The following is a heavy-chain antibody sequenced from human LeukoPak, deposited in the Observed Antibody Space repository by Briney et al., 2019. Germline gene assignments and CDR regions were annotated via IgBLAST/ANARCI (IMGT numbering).Heavy chain of an antibody. CDR2: ISYDGSNK. CDR1: GFTFSSYA. D-gene: IGHD4-17*01. CDR3: TALPLHDYGDYYFDY. V-gene: IGHV3-30-3*01. J-gene: IGHJ4*02. Sequence: GRSLRLSCAASGFTFSSYAMHWVRQAPGKGLEWVAVISYDGSNKYYADSVKGRFTISRDNSKNTLYLQMNSLKTEDTAVYYCTALPLHDYGDYYFDYWGQGTLVTVSS.